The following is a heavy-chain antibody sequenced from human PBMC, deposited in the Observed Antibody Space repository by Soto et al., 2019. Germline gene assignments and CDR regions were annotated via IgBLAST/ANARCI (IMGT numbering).Heavy chain of an antibody. CDR1: GFRFSGYG. V-gene: IGHV3-30*18. Sequence: QVQLVESGGGVVQPGRSLRLSCAASGFRFSGYGMHWVRQAPGKGLEWLAAISDDGSNKYYGDSVKGRFTISRDNSKNTLYLQINSLRAEDTAVYYCAKDRECEHNHGWPQGSWGQGTQVTVSS. CDR3: AKDRECEHNHGWPQGS. J-gene: IGHJ5*02. CDR2: ISDDGSNK. D-gene: IGHD6-19*01.